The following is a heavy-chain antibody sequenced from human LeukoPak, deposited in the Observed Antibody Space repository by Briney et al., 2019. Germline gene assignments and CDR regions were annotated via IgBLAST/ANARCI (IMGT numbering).Heavy chain of an antibody. CDR1: GYSFTSYW. Sequence: GESLKISCEGSGYSFTSYWIGWVRQMPGKGLEWMGIIYPGDSDTRYSPSFQGQVTISADKSISTAYLQWSSLKASDTAMYYCARLDGSNWGSLSLDPWGQGTLVTVSS. V-gene: IGHV5-51*01. J-gene: IGHJ5*02. CDR3: ARLDGSNWGSLSLDP. D-gene: IGHD7-27*01. CDR2: IYPGDSDT.